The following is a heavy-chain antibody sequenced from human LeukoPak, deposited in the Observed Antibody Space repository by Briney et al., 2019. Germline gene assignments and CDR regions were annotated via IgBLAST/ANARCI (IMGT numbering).Heavy chain of an antibody. J-gene: IGHJ6*03. Sequence: KPSETLSLTCAVYVGSLSGYYWSWIRQPPGKGLEWIGENNKSGSTNYNSSLKSRVTISVDTSKNQFSLKQSSVTAADTAVYYCARGYYGSGSHCCHMDVWGKGTTITVS. CDR3: ARGYYGSGSHCCHMDV. V-gene: IGHV4-34*01. CDR2: NNKSGST. CDR1: VGSLSGYY. D-gene: IGHD3-10*01.